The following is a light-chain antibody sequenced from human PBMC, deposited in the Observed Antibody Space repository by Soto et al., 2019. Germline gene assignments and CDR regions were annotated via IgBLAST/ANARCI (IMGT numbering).Light chain of an antibody. Sequence: DIVMTQTPLSLSVTPGQSASISCNWGQSLLQSDGKTYLFWYLQKPGQPPQLLTYEVSRRLSGVPDRISGSGSGTDFTLKISRVEAVDVGVYYCMQSIQLPITFGQGTRLEIK. J-gene: IGKJ5*01. CDR1: QSLLQSDGKTY. V-gene: IGKV2D-29*01. CDR3: MQSIQLPIT. CDR2: EVS.